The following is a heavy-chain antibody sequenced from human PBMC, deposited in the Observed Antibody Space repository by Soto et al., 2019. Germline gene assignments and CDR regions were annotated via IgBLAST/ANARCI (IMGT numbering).Heavy chain of an antibody. V-gene: IGHV3-23*01. Sequence: GGSLRLSCAASGFTFSSYAMSWVRQAPGKGLEWVSAISGSGGSTYYADSVKGRFTISRDNSKNTLYLQMNSLRAEDTAVYYCASYRGGYSYTTPYFDYWGQGPLVTVSS. D-gene: IGHD5-18*01. CDR1: GFTFSSYA. CDR2: ISGSGGST. CDR3: ASYRGGYSYTTPYFDY. J-gene: IGHJ4*02.